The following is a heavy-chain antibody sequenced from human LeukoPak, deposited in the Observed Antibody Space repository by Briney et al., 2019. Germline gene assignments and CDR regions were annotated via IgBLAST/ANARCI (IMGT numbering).Heavy chain of an antibody. CDR1: GFTFDNYA. Sequence: PGGSLRLSCVASGFTFDNYAMGWVRQAPGKGLEWVSAITGSGRDTYHADSVKGRFTISRDNSKSTLYLQMNSLRAEDMALYYCAKGSRDSRPYYFDFWGQGTLVTVSS. D-gene: IGHD3-10*01. J-gene: IGHJ4*02. V-gene: IGHV3-23*01. CDR3: AKGSRDSRPYYFDF. CDR2: ITGSGRDT.